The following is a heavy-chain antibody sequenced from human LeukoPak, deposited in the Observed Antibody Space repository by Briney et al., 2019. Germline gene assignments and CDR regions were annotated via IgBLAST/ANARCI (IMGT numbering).Heavy chain of an antibody. CDR2: IWFDGSKK. V-gene: IGHV3-33*01. CDR1: GFTFSSYG. CDR3: ARARNNYDSSGYSALDY. D-gene: IGHD3-22*01. Sequence: GGSLRLSCAASGFTFSSYGMHWVRQAPGKGLEWVALIWFDGSKKYYADSVKGRSTISRDNSKNTLYLQMNSLRAEDTAVYYCARARNNYDSSGYSALDYWGQGTLVTVSS. J-gene: IGHJ4*02.